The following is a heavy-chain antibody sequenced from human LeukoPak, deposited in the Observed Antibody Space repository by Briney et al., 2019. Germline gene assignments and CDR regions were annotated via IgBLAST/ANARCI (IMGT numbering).Heavy chain of an antibody. J-gene: IGHJ5*02. CDR3: ARRDITARLNWFDP. V-gene: IGHV4-59*08. CDR2: IYYSGST. D-gene: IGHD6-6*01. CDR1: GGSISNYY. Sequence: SETLSLTCTVSGGSISNYYWSWIRQPPGKGLEWIGYIYYSGSTNYNPSLESRVTIPVDTSKNQVSLKLSSVTAADTAVYYCARRDITARLNWFDPWGQGTLVTVSS.